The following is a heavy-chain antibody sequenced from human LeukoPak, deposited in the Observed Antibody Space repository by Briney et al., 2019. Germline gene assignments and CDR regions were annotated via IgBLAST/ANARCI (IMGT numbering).Heavy chain of an antibody. V-gene: IGHV3-11*01. D-gene: IGHD1-26*01. CDR3: ASLQGSIVGAT. CDR1: GFTFSDYY. J-gene: IGHJ5*02. Sequence: GGPLRLPCAASGFTFSDYYMSWIRQAPGKGLEWVSYISSSGSTIYYADSVKGRFTISRDNAKNSLYLQMNSLRAEDTAVYYCASLQGSIVGATWGQGTLVTVSS. CDR2: ISSSGSTI.